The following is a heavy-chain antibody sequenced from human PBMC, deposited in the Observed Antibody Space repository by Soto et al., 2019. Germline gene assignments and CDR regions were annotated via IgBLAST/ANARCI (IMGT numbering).Heavy chain of an antibody. Sequence: EVQLLESGGGLVQAGGSLRLSCAASGFTLSSYAMSWVRQAPGKGLEWVSAISGSGGSTYYADSVKGRFTISRDNSKNTLYLQVNGLRAEDRAVYYCAKTRGTYYYGSGTYGGGYYFDYWGQGTLVTVSS. CDR2: ISGSGGST. J-gene: IGHJ4*02. V-gene: IGHV3-23*01. CDR3: AKTRGTYYYGSGTYGGGYYFDY. D-gene: IGHD3-10*01. CDR1: GFTLSSYA.